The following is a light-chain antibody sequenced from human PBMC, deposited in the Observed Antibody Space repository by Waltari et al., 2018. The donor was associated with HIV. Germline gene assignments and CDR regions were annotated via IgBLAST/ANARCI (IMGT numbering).Light chain of an antibody. Sequence: IHMTQSPSSVSAPVGGAVAISCRASQNIGRTLAWYQLKPGKAPRLLIYDASRLDDGVPARFRGSGSRSNFTFAITSLQPEDFAIYVCQQAKSFPHTFAAGTRVE. J-gene: IGKJ4*01. CDR1: QNIGRT. V-gene: IGKV1-12*01. CDR2: DAS. CDR3: QQAKSFPHT.